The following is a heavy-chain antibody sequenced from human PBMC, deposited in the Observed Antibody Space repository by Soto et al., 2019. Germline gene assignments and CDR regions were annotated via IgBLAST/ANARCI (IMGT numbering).Heavy chain of an antibody. Sequence: QLQLQESGPGLVKPSETLSLTCTVSGGSISSSSYYWGWIRQPPGKGLEWIGSIYYSGSTYYNPSLKSRVTISVDTSKIQFSLKLSSVTAADTAVYYCASLSMVRGVTNQLDYWGQGTLVTVSS. J-gene: IGHJ4*02. CDR2: IYYSGST. CDR3: ASLSMVRGVTNQLDY. D-gene: IGHD3-10*01. V-gene: IGHV4-39*01. CDR1: GGSISSSSYY.